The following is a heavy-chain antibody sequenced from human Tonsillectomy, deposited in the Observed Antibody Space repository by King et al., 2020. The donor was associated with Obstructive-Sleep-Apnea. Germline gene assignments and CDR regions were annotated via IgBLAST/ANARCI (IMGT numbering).Heavy chain of an antibody. D-gene: IGHD1-20*01. CDR1: GFSFNNYC. Sequence: VQLVESGGGVVQPGKSLRLSCVASGFSFNNYCMHWVRQIPVKGLEWVTFIRYDRSNKEYADSVKGRFTISRENSKNTLYVQMNSLRTEDTAVYYCATLSGTTSGAFDIWGQGTMVTVSS. CDR2: IRYDRSNK. J-gene: IGHJ3*02. CDR3: ATLSGTTSGAFDI. V-gene: IGHV3-30*02.